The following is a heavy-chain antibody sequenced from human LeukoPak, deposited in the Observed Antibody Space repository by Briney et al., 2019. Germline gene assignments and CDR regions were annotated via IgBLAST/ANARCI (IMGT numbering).Heavy chain of an antibody. CDR2: IWYDGSNK. J-gene: IGHJ4*02. V-gene: IGHV3-30*02. Sequence: GGSLRLSCAASGFTFSSYGMHWVRQAPGKGLEWVASIWYDGSNKYNADSVKGRFTISRDNSKNTLYLQMNSLRAEDTAVYYCAGQLRYFDWLPYFDYWGQGTLVTVSS. CDR1: GFTFSSYG. CDR3: AGQLRYFDWLPYFDY. D-gene: IGHD3-9*01.